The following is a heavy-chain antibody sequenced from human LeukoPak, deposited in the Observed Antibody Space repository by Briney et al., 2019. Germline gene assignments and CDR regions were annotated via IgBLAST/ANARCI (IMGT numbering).Heavy chain of an antibody. CDR1: GGSFSGYY. Sequence: SETLSLTCAVSGGSFSGYYWSWIRQPPGKGLEWIGEINHSGSTKYNASLKSRVTISVDTSKNQFSLKLSSVTAPDKAVYYCARGYSSSWYSVWGKGTTVTVSS. D-gene: IGHD6-13*01. CDR3: ARGYSSSWYSV. V-gene: IGHV4-34*01. J-gene: IGHJ6*04. CDR2: INHSGST.